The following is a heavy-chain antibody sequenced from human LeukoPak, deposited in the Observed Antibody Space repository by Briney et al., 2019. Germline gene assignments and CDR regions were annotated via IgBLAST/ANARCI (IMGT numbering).Heavy chain of an antibody. J-gene: IGHJ4*02. CDR2: ISAYNGNT. CDR3: ARDIRDIVVVVAATDTQFDY. CDR1: GYTFTSYG. V-gene: IGHV1-18*04. D-gene: IGHD2-15*01. Sequence: GASVEVSCKASGYTFTSYGISWVRQAPGQGLEWMGWISAYNGNTNYAQKLQGRVTMTTDTSTSTAYMELRSLRSDDTAVYYCARDIRDIVVVVAATDTQFDYWGQGTLVTVSS.